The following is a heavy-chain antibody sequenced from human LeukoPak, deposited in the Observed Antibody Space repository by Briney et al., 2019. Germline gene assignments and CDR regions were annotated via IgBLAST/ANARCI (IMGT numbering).Heavy chain of an antibody. J-gene: IGHJ4*02. V-gene: IGHV4-39*01. CDR2: IYYSGST. D-gene: IGHD6-19*01. Sequence: PSETLSLTCTVSGGSISSSSYYWGWIRQPPGKGLEWIGSIYYSGSTYYNPSLKSRVTISVDTSKNQFSLKLSSVTAADTAVYYCARHDDGGWGSSGWYFDYWGQGTLVTVSS. CDR1: GGSISSSSYY. CDR3: ARHDDGGWGSSGWYFDY.